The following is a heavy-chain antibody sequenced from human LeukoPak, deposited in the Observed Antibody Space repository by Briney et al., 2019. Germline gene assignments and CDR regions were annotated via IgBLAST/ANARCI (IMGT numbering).Heavy chain of an antibody. D-gene: IGHD6-13*01. CDR1: GFTFSDYY. CDR3: AREEYSSSWSEPYFDY. CDR2: ISSSGSTI. J-gene: IGHJ4*02. Sequence: GGSLRLSCAASGFTFSDYYMSWIRQAPGKGLEWVSYISSSGSTIYYADSVKGRFTISRDNAKNSLYLQMNSLRAGDTAVYYCAREEYSSSWSEPYFDYWGQGTLVTVSS. V-gene: IGHV3-11*04.